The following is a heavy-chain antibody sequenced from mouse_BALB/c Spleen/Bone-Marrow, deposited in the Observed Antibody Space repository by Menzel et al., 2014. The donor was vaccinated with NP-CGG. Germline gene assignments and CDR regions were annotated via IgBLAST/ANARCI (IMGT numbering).Heavy chain of an antibody. J-gene: IGHJ3*01. D-gene: IGHD2-4*01. Sequence: VQLQQSGPEVVKPGASMKMSCKVSGYSFTGYTMNWVKQSHGKNLEWIGLINPYNGGTHYNQKFKGKATLTVDKSSSTAYMELLSLTSEDPAVYYCAREGDYDYAWFAYWGQGTLITVSA. CDR1: GYSFTGYT. CDR3: AREGDYDYAWFAY. V-gene: IGHV1-18*01. CDR2: INPYNGGT.